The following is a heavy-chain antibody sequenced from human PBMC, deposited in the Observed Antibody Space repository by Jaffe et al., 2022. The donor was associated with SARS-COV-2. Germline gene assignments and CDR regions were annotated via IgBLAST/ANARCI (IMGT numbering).Heavy chain of an antibody. Sequence: QVQLVESGGGVVQPGRSLRLSCAASGFTFSNYAMHWVRQAPGKGLEWVAVISYDGSNKFYADFVRGRFTISRDDSRNTLYLQMNSLRAEDTAVYYCASLAYSNWLGGAFDYWGQGTLVTVSS. D-gene: IGHD4-4*01. CDR2: ISYDGSNK. J-gene: IGHJ4*02. V-gene: IGHV3-30-3*01. CDR3: ASLAYSNWLGGAFDY. CDR1: GFTFSNYA.